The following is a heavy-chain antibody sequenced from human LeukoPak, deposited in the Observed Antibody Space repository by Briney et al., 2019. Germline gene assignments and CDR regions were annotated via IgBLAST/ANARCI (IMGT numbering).Heavy chain of an antibody. V-gene: IGHV1-69*04. CDR1: GGTFSSYT. J-gene: IGHJ5*02. Sequence: SVKVSCKASGGTFSSYTISWVRQAPGQGLEWMGRIIPILGIANYAQKFQGRVTITADKSTSTAYMELSSLRSEDTAVYYCARDGGNYDKRWFDPWGQGTLVTVSS. D-gene: IGHD1-7*01. CDR3: ARDGGNYDKRWFDP. CDR2: IIPILGIA.